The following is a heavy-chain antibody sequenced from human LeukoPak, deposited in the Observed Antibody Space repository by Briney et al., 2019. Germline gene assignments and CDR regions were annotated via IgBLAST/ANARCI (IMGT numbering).Heavy chain of an antibody. CDR2: IGNDGST. J-gene: IGHJ3*02. D-gene: IGHD3-10*01. Sequence: PGGSLRLSCAASGFTFDDHAMHWVRQAPGKGLEWVSLIGNDGSTKYADSVKGRFTISRGSSKNSLYLEMHSLRTEDTALYYCASQTKYYDGSGSYWTAFDIWGQGTMLTVSS. CDR3: ASQTKYYDGSGSYWTAFDI. V-gene: IGHV3-43*02. CDR1: GFTFDDHA.